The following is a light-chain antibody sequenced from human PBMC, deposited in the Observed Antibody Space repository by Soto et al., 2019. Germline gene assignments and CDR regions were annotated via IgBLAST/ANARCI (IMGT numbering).Light chain of an antibody. CDR1: SSNVGGYNY. Sequence: QSALTQSASVSGSPGQSITISCTGTSSNVGGYNYVSWYQQHPGKAPKLMIYDVRNRPSGVSNRFSGSKSGNTASLTISGLQAEDEADYYCSSYTSSSTVVFGGGTKVTVL. J-gene: IGLJ2*01. V-gene: IGLV2-14*01. CDR3: SSYTSSSTVV. CDR2: DVR.